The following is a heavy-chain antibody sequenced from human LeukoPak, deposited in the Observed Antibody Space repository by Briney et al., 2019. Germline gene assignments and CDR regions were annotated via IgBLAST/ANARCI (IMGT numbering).Heavy chain of an antibody. Sequence: GGSLRLSCSASGFTFSTYAMHWVRQAPGKGLEYVSGISSKGGSTYYTDAGKGRFTISRDNSKNTLYLQLNSLRAEDTAVYYCAKGGQGNGPSRGAVYGMDVWGQGTTVTVSS. J-gene: IGHJ6*02. D-gene: IGHD1-26*01. CDR3: AKGGQGNGPSRGAVYGMDV. CDR1: GFTFSTYA. V-gene: IGHV3-64*04. CDR2: ISSKGGST.